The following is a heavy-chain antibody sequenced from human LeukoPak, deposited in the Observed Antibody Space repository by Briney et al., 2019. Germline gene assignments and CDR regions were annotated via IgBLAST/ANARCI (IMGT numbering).Heavy chain of an antibody. Sequence: GESLQISCQGSGYSFTSYWIGWVRQMPGKGLEWMGIIYPGDSDTRYSPSFQGQVTISADKSISTAYLQWSSLKASDTAMYYCARLEGLVGATRWFDHWGQGTTVTVSS. CDR3: ARLEGLVGATRWFDH. V-gene: IGHV5-51*01. CDR1: GYSFTSYW. D-gene: IGHD1-26*01. CDR2: IYPGDSDT. J-gene: IGHJ6*02.